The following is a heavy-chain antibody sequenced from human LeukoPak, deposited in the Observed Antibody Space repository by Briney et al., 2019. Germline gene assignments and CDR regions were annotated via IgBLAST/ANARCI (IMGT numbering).Heavy chain of an antibody. CDR3: AKDIAAQEDYFDY. Sequence: GGSLRLSCAASGFTFSSYAMSWVRQAPGKGLEWVSAISGSGGSTYYADSVKGRFTISRDNSKNTLYLQMNSLRAEDTAVYCCAKDIAAQEDYFDYWGQGTLVTVSS. J-gene: IGHJ4*02. CDR1: GFTFSSYA. CDR2: ISGSGGST. V-gene: IGHV3-23*01. D-gene: IGHD6-13*01.